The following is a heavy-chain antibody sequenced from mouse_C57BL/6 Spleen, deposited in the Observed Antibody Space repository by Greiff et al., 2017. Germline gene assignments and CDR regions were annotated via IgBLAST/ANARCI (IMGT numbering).Heavy chain of an antibody. CDR2: IYPGDGDT. CDR3: ARSYGYDGLYYFDY. Sequence: QVQLQQSGPELVKPGASVKISCKASGYAFSSSWMNWVKQRPGKGLEWIGRIYPGDGDTNYNGKFKGKATLTADKSSSTAYMQLSSLTSEDSSVYFCARSYGYDGLYYFDYWGQGTTLTVSS. J-gene: IGHJ2*01. CDR1: GYAFSSSW. V-gene: IGHV1-82*01. D-gene: IGHD2-2*01.